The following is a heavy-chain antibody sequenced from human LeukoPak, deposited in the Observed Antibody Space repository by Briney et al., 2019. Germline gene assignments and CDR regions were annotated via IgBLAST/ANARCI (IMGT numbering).Heavy chain of an antibody. CDR3: ARDFMYFSRHYGDYEGDAFDI. J-gene: IGHJ3*02. D-gene: IGHD4-17*01. V-gene: IGHV4-59*01. CDR2: IYYSGST. CDR1: GGSISSYY. Sequence: SETLSLTCTVSGGSISSYYWSWIRQPPGKGLEWIGYIYYSGSTNYNPSLKSRVTISVDTSKNQFSLKLSSVTAADTAVYYCARDFMYFSRHYGDYEGDAFDIWGQGTMVTVSS.